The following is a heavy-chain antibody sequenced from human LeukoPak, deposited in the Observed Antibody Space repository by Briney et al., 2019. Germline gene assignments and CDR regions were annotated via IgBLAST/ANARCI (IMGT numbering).Heavy chain of an antibody. CDR1: GYTFTGYY. J-gene: IGHJ4*02. CDR2: INPNSGGT. V-gene: IGHV1-2*02. D-gene: IGHD6-19*01. Sequence: ASVKVSCKASGYTFTGYYMHWVRQAPGQGLEWMGWINPNSGGTNYAQKFQGRVTMTRDTSISTAYMELSRLRSDDTAVYYCARRLNKQWLRYLDYWGQGTLVTVSS. CDR3: ARRLNKQWLRYLDY.